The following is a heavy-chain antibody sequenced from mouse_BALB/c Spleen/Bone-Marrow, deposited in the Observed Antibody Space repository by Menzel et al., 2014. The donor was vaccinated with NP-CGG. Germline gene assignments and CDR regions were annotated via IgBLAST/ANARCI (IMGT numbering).Heavy chain of an antibody. V-gene: IGHV1-87*01. CDR1: GYTFTSYW. J-gene: IGHJ2*01. Sequence: VQLQQSGAELARPGASVKLSCKASGYTFTSYWMQWVKQRPGQGLKWIGAIYPGDGDTRYTQKFKGKATLTADKSSSKAYMRLSSLASEDPAVCYCSRYHDSDGRGYWGQGTTLTVSS. CDR2: IYPGDGDT. D-gene: IGHD1-1*01. CDR3: SRYHDSDGRGY.